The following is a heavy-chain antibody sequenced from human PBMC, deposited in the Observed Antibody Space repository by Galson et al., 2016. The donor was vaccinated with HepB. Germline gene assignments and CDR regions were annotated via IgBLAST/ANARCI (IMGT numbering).Heavy chain of an antibody. D-gene: IGHD2-2*01. Sequence: ETLSLTCSVSSGGSISGYYWSWIRQPLGKALEWIGYMYMYKSGSTKYNPSLKSRVTISVDTSKNQFSLKLSSVTAADTALYYCARLCGSSASCYRASSRQNWFDPWGQGTLVTVSS. CDR2: MYKSGST. J-gene: IGHJ5*02. CDR1: SGGSISGYY. V-gene: IGHV4-59*08. CDR3: ARLCGSSASCYRASSRQNWFDP.